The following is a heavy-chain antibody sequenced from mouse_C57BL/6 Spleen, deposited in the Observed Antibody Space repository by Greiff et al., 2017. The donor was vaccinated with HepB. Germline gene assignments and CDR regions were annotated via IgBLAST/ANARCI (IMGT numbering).Heavy chain of an antibody. Sequence: QVTLKVCGPGILQSSQTLSLTCSFSGFSLSTSGMGVSWIRQPSGKGLEWLAHIYWDDDKRYNPSLKSRLTISKDTSRNQVFLKITSVDTADTATYYCARRANYSNNWYFDVWGTGTTVTVSS. CDR2: IYWDDDK. V-gene: IGHV8-12*01. J-gene: IGHJ1*03. D-gene: IGHD2-5*01. CDR3: ARRANYSNNWYFDV. CDR1: GFSLSTSGMG.